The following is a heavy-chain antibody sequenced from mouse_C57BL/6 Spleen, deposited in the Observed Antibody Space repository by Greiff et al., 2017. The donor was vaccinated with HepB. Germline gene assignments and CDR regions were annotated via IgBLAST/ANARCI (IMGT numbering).Heavy chain of an antibody. CDR3: ARGYSNLFDY. D-gene: IGHD2-5*01. Sequence: QVQLKESGAELVRPGTSVKVSCKASGYAFTNYLIEWVKQRPGQGLEWIGVINPGSGGTNYNEKFKGKATLTADKSSSTAYMQLSSLTSEDSAVYFCARGYSNLFDYWGQGTTLTVSS. CDR2: INPGSGGT. CDR1: GYAFTNYL. J-gene: IGHJ2*01. V-gene: IGHV1-54*01.